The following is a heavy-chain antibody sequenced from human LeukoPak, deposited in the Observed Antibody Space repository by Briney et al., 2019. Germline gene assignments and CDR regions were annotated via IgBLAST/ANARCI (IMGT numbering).Heavy chain of an antibody. D-gene: IGHD2-2*01. J-gene: IGHJ5*02. CDR1: GYTFTSYG. V-gene: IGHV1-18*04. CDR3: AGVVPAAGARFDP. CDR2: ISAYNGNT. Sequence: EASVKVSCKASGYTFTSYGISWVRQAPGQGLEWMGWISAYNGNTNYAQKLQGRVTMNTDTSTSTAYMELRSLRSDDTAVYYCAGVVPAAGARFDPWGQGTLVTVSS.